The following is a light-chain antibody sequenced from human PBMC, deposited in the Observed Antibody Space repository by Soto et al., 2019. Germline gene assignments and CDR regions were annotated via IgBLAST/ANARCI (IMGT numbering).Light chain of an antibody. Sequence: EVVLTQSPGTLSLSPGERATLSCTASQTIRRNYLAWYQQKPGQAPRILISGASSRATGIPDRFSGSGSGTDFTLTISRLGAEDFAMYYCQQYGTSPLTFGQGTKVEI. V-gene: IGKV3-20*01. CDR3: QQYGTSPLT. J-gene: IGKJ1*01. CDR2: GAS. CDR1: QTIRRNY.